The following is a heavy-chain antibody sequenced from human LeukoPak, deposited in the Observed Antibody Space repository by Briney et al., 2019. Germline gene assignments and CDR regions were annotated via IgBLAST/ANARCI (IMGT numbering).Heavy chain of an antibody. D-gene: IGHD2-2*02. CDR2: IYYSGST. CDR1: GGSISSSSYY. V-gene: IGHV4-39*07. J-gene: IGHJ5*02. CDR3: ARDVRFYCSSTSCYTGGWFDP. Sequence: SETLSLTCTVSGGSISSSSYYWGWIRQPPGKGLEWIGSIYYSGSTYYNPSLKSRVTISVDTSKNQFSLKLSSVTAADTAVYYCARDVRFYCSSTSCYTGGWFDPWGQGILVTVSS.